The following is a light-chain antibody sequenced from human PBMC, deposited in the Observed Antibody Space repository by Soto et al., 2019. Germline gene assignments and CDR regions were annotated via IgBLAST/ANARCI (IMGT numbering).Light chain of an antibody. CDR1: SSDIGGYNY. Sequence: QSVLTQPASVSGSPGQSITISCTGASSDIGGYNYVSWYQQHSGKAPKLMIYEVSNRPSGVSNRFSGSKSGNTASLTISGLRAEDEADYYCSSYTTTSSLEVVFGGGTKLTVL. J-gene: IGLJ2*01. CDR3: SSYTTTSSLEVV. V-gene: IGLV2-14*01. CDR2: EVS.